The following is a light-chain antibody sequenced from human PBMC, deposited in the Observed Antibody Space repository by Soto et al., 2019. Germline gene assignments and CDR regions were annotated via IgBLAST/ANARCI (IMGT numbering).Light chain of an antibody. CDR3: QQYNNWPRPT. CDR2: RAS. Sequence: VMTQSPATLSVSPGERAALSCRASQSVSTNLAWYQQKPGQAPRLLMFRASIRATGFPARFSGSGSGTEFNITISSLQSEDSAIYYCQQYNNWPRPTFGGGTKVDIK. CDR1: QSVSTN. J-gene: IGKJ4*01. V-gene: IGKV3-15*01.